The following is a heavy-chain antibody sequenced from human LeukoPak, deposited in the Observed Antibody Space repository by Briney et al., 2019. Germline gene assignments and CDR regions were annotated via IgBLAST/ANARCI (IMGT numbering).Heavy chain of an antibody. CDR3: AKGPYSSSSRYYFDY. CDR2: ISGSGGST. J-gene: IGHJ4*02. CDR1: GFTFSSYA. Sequence: GGSLRLSCAASGFTFSSYAMGWVRQAPGKGLEWVSAISGSGGSTYYADSVKGRFTISRDNSKNTLYLQMNSLRAEDTAVYYCAKGPYSSSSRYYFDYWGQGTLVTVSS. V-gene: IGHV3-23*01. D-gene: IGHD6-6*01.